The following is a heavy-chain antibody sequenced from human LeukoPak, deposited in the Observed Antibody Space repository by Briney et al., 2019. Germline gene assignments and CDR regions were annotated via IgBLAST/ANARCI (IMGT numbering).Heavy chain of an antibody. CDR2: FHRGRI. CDR1: GYPIGLDYY. J-gene: IGHJ5*02. V-gene: IGHV4-38-2*02. CDR3: ARAPSSYESGNGYPNLGWLDP. Sequence: SETLSLTCKVSGYPIGLDYYWVWTRQAPGRGLQWIGGFHRGRIQYNSALKSRVTISIDSSKNQFSLRMWPVTAADTAFYFCARAPSSYESGNGYPNLGWLDPWGQGALVTVSS. D-gene: IGHD5-24*01.